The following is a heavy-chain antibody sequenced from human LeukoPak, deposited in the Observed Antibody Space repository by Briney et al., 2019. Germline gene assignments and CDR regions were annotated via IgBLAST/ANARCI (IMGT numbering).Heavy chain of an antibody. V-gene: IGHV4-59*12. J-gene: IGHJ1*01. CDR1: GGSISSYY. CDR3: ARGPARIAARPGPYFQH. Sequence: SETLSLTCTVSGGSISSYYWSWIRQPPGKGLEWVGYIYYSGSTNYNPSLKSRITISVDTSKNQFSLNLSSVTAADTAVYYCARGPARIAARPGPYFQHWGQGTLVTVSS. CDR2: IYYSGST. D-gene: IGHD6-6*01.